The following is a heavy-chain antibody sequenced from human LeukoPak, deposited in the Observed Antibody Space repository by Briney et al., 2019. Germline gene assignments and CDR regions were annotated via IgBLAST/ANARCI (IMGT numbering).Heavy chain of an antibody. CDR2: ITTSGSFR. CDR1: GLSFSSYG. V-gene: IGHV3-48*01. CDR3: ASGPAPPAPLFAN. Sequence: PGGSLRLSCAASGLSFSSYGMSWVRQAPGKGLEWVAYITTSGSFRYYADAVKGRFTISRDNEKNTVYLQMNSLRAEDTAVYYCASGPAPPAPLFANWGQGTLVTVSS. J-gene: IGHJ4*02.